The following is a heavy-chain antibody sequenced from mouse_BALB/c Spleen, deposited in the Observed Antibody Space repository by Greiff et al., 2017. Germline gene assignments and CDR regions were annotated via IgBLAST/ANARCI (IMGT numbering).Heavy chain of an antibody. CDR1: GYTFTSYW. V-gene: IGHV1-7*01. CDR3: ARLRRGDY. Sequence: VMLVESGAELAKPGASVKMSCKASGYTFTSYWMHWVKQRPGQGLEWIGYINPSTGYTEYNQKFKDKATLTADKSSSTAYMQLSSLTSEDSAVYYCARLRRGDYWGQGTSVTVSS. J-gene: IGHJ4*01. CDR2: INPSTGYT. D-gene: IGHD2-12*01.